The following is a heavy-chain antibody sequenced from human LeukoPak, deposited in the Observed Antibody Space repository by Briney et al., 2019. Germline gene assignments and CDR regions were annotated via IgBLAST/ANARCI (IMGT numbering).Heavy chain of an antibody. CDR1: GGSISSGGHY. CDR2: ISSTGST. D-gene: IGHD3-10*01. J-gene: IGHJ4*02. CDR3: ARDQTYSGSGIYTYFDY. V-gene: IGHV4-61*02. Sequence: LSQTLSLTCTVSGGSISSGGHYWSWIRQPAGKGLEYLGRISSTGSTNYNPSLRSRVTISADTSKNHFSLKLTSVTAADTAVYYCARDQTYSGSGIYTYFDYWGQGILVTVSS.